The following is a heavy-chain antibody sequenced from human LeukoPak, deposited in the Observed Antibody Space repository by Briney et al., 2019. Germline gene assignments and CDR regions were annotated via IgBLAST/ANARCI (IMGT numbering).Heavy chain of an antibody. Sequence: PAETLSLTCAVSGGSLSSGGYSWGWIRQPPGKGLEWIGYIYHSGSTYYNPSLKSRVTISVDRSKNQFSLKLSSVTAADTAVYYCARTILELWLPGAFDYWGQGTLVTVSS. CDR3: ARTILELWLPGAFDY. D-gene: IGHD5-18*01. CDR1: GGSLSSGGYS. J-gene: IGHJ4*02. V-gene: IGHV4-30-2*01. CDR2: IYHSGST.